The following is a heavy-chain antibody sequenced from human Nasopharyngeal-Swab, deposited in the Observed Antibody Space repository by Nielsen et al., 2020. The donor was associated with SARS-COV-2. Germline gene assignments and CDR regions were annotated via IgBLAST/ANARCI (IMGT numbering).Heavy chain of an antibody. J-gene: IGHJ4*02. CDR2: IYHSGST. Sequence: SETLSLTCTVSGYSISSGYYWGWIRQPPGKGLEWIGSIYHSGSTYYNPSLKGRVTISVDTSKNQFSLKLSSVTAADTAVYYCARGGYSSGWVVYWGQGTPVTVSS. CDR3: ARGGYSSGWVVY. D-gene: IGHD6-19*01. V-gene: IGHV4-38-2*02. CDR1: GYSISSGYY.